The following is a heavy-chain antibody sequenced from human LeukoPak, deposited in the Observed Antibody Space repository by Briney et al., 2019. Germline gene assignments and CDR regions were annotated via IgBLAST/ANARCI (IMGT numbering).Heavy chain of an antibody. CDR1: GFTFSSYA. D-gene: IGHD3-22*01. CDR2: ISGSGGST. Sequence: PGGSLRLSCAASGFTFSSYAMSWVRQAPGKGLEWVSAISGSGGSTYYADSVKGRFTISRDNSKNTLYLQMNSLRAEDTAVYYCAKVVGGDSSGYNKGYYFDYWGQGTLVTVSS. CDR3: AKVVGGDSSGYNKGYYFDY. J-gene: IGHJ4*02. V-gene: IGHV3-23*01.